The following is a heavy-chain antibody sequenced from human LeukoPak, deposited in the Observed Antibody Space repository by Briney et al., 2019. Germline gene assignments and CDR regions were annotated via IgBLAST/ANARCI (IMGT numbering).Heavy chain of an antibody. CDR2: IYYSGST. V-gene: IGHV4-59*08. D-gene: IGHD3-9*01. CDR1: GGSISSYY. J-gene: IGHJ4*02. Sequence: SETLSLTCTVSGGSISSYYWSWIRQPPGKGLEWIGYIYYSGSTNYNPSLKSRVTISVDTSKNQFSLKLSSVTAADTAVYYCARLGASLTSYPQWVYFDYWGQGTLVTVSS. CDR3: ARLGASLTSYPQWVYFDY.